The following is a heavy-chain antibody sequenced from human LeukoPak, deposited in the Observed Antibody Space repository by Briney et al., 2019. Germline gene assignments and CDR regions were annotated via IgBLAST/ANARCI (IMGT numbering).Heavy chain of an antibody. J-gene: IGHJ4*02. CDR2: ISYDGSNK. V-gene: IGHV3-30*18. CDR3: AEEVEEDTAMDFDY. Sequence: GGSLRLSCAASGFTFSSYGMHWVRQAPGKGLEWVAVISYDGSNKYYADSVKGRFTISRDNSKNTLYLQMNSLRAEDTAVYYCAEEVEEDTAMDFDYWGQGTLVTVSS. CDR1: GFTFSSYG. D-gene: IGHD5-18*01.